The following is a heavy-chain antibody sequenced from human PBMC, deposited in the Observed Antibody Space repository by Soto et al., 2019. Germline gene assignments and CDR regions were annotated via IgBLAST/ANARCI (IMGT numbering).Heavy chain of an antibody. Sequence: PSETLSLTCTVSGVSIHNSHSFWAWIRQPPGKGLEFIGSVYHNGGAHYNSSLKSRVTISVDTAQNQVSLRMRSLTAADTAVYYCGRVVEGATRHTDPDSWGQGILVTVS. CDR1: GVSIHNSHSF. CDR3: GRVVEGATRHTDPDS. V-gene: IGHV4-39*01. CDR2: VYHNGGA. D-gene: IGHD2-21*01. J-gene: IGHJ5*01.